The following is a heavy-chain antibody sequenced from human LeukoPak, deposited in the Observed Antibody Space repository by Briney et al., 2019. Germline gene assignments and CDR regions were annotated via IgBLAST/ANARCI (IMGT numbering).Heavy chain of an antibody. V-gene: IGHV6-1*01. CDR1: GDSVSSKNGA. CDR3: ARDFGTTGWHTFDY. J-gene: IGHJ4*02. D-gene: IGHD6-19*01. CDR2: TYYRSKWYN. Sequence: SQTLSLTCVVSGDSVSSKNGAWNWIRQSPWRGLEWLGRTYYRSKWYNDYAESMEGRMTISQDTSKNQYSLHLNSATPDDTAVYYCARDFGTTGWHTFDYWGQGTLVTVSS.